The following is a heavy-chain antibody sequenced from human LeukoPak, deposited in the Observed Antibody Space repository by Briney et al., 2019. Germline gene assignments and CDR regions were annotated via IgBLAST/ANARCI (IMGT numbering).Heavy chain of an antibody. J-gene: IGHJ6*03. V-gene: IGHV3-7*01. Sequence: GGSLRLSCAASGFTFSSYWMSWVRQAPGKGLEWVANIKQDGSEKYYVDSVKGRFTISRDNAKNSLYLQMNSLRAEDTAVYYCARAQITMIVVALMDVWGKGTTVTVSS. D-gene: IGHD3-22*01. CDR2: IKQDGSEK. CDR1: GFTFSSYW. CDR3: ARAQITMIVVALMDV.